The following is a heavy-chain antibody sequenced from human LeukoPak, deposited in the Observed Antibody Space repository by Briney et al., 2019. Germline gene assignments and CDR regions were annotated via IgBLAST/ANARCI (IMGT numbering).Heavy chain of an antibody. CDR3: ARHPLQDTYAFYYGLDF. Sequence: PSETLSLTCTVSGGSISSYYWMWIRQPPGKGLEWIGHIYHNGSSSYSPSLKSRVTISLDPSKTHFSLMLRSVTAADAALYYCARHPLQDTYAFYYGLDFWGQGTTVTVSS. D-gene: IGHD4-17*01. V-gene: IGHV4-59*08. CDR2: IYHNGSS. CDR1: GGSISSYY. J-gene: IGHJ6*02.